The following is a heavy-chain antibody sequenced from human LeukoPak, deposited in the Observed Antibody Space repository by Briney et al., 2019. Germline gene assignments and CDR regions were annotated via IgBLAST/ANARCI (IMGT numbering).Heavy chain of an antibody. J-gene: IGHJ4*02. D-gene: IGHD1-1*01. Sequence: GGSLRLSCAASGFTFSNYEMNWVRQAPGMGPEWVSYIGSSATTMYYADSVKGRFTISRDNAKNSLYLQMNSLRAEDTAVYYCARDWNYFSCWGQGTLVTVSS. CDR3: ARDWNYFSC. CDR1: GFTFSNYE. V-gene: IGHV3-48*03. CDR2: IGSSATTM.